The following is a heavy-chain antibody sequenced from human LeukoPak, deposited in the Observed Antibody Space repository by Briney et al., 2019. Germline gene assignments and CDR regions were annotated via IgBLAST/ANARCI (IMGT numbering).Heavy chain of an antibody. V-gene: IGHV3-7*03. Sequence: PGGSLRLSCAASEFTFSSYWMSWVRQAPGKGLEWVANIKQDGSEKYYVDSVKGRFTISRDNAKNSLYLQMNSLRAEDTAVYYCAKYGIEVAGKALPDWWGQGTLVTVSS. CDR1: EFTFSSYW. CDR2: IKQDGSEK. J-gene: IGHJ4*02. D-gene: IGHD6-19*01. CDR3: AKYGIEVAGKALPDW.